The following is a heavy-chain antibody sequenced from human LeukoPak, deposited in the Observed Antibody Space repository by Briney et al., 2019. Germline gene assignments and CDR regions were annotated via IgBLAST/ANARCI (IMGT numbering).Heavy chain of an antibody. CDR3: ARDGYFYYGSGSFGWFDP. CDR1: GGSISNYY. D-gene: IGHD3-10*01. Sequence: PSETLSLTCTVSGGSISNYYWSWIRQPAGKGLEWIGPIYTSGSTNYNPSLKSRVTISVDTSKNQFSLKLSSVTAADTAVYYCARDGYFYYGSGSFGWFDPWGQGTLVTVSS. V-gene: IGHV4-4*07. CDR2: IYTSGST. J-gene: IGHJ5*02.